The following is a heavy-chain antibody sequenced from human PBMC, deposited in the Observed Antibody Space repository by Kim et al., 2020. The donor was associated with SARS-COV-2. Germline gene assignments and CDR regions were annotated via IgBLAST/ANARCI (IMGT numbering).Heavy chain of an antibody. CDR1: GYTFTSYY. CDR3: ARGPLAARPTTYYYYYYYMDV. D-gene: IGHD6-6*01. J-gene: IGHJ6*03. Sequence: ASVKVSCKASGYTFTSYYMHWVRQAPGQGLEWMGIINPSGGSTSYAQKFQGRVTMTRDTSTSTVYMELSSLRSEDTAVYYCARGPLAARPTTYYYYYYYMDVWGKGTTVTVSS. V-gene: IGHV1-46*01. CDR2: INPSGGST.